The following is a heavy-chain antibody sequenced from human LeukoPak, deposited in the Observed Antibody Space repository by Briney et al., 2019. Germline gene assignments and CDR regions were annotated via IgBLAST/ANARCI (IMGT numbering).Heavy chain of an antibody. V-gene: IGHV3-23*01. CDR3: AKLGSFSFQY. D-gene: IGHD3-10*01. Sequence: PGGSLRLSCAASGFTFSSDAMSWVRQAPGKGLEWVSGISGSGGSTYHADSVKGRSTISRDNSKNTLYLQMNSLRAEDTAVYYCAKLGSFSFQYWGQGTLVTVSS. CDR1: GFTFSSDA. J-gene: IGHJ1*01. CDR2: ISGSGGST.